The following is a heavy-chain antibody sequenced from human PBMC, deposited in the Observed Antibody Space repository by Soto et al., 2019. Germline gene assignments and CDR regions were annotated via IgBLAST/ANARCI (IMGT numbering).Heavy chain of an antibody. CDR2: IYYSGST. CDR3: AREVSGWYYYYGMDI. D-gene: IGHD6-19*01. J-gene: IGHJ6*02. V-gene: IGHV4-30-4*01. Sequence: SETLSLTCTVSGGSISSGDYYWSWIRQPPGKGLEWIGYIYYSGSTYYNPSLKSRVTISVDTSKNQFSLKLSSVTAADTAVYYCAREVSGWYYYYGMDIWGQGTTVTVSS. CDR1: GGSISSGDYY.